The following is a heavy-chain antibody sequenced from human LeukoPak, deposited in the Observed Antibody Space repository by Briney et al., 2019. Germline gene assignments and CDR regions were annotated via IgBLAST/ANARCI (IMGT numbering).Heavy chain of an antibody. V-gene: IGHV4-59*08. CDR2: IYYSGST. CDR1: GGSISSYY. CDR3: AVYFYDNSDYFDS. D-gene: IGHD3-22*01. Sequence: SETLSLTCTVSGGSISSYYWSWIRQPPGKGLEWIGYIYYSGSTNCNPSLKSRVTISVDTSKNQFSLKLSSVTAADTAVYYCAVYFYDNSDYFDSWGQGTLVTVSS. J-gene: IGHJ4*02.